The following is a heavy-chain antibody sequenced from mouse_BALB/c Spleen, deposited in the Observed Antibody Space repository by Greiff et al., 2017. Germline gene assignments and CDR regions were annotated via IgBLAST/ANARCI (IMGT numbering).Heavy chain of an antibody. CDR1: GFTFSSYA. Sequence: DVMLVESGGGLVKPGGSLKLSCAASGFTFSSYAMSWVRQTPEKRLEWVASISSGGSTYYPDSVKGRFTISRDNARNILYLQMSSLRSEDTAMYYCARRGTAHLADWGQGTLVTVSA. CDR3: ARRGTAHLAD. D-gene: IGHD3-1*01. J-gene: IGHJ3*01. V-gene: IGHV5-6-5*01. CDR2: ISSGGST.